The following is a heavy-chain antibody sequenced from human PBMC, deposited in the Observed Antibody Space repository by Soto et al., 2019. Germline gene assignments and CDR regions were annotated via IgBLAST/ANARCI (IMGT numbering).Heavy chain of an antibody. V-gene: IGHV1-18*04. Sequence: ASVKVSCKASGYTFTSYGISWVRQAPGQGLGWMGWISAYNGNTNYAQQLQGRVTMNTDTYTSRAYMELRSLRSDDTAVYYCARDSGLAVAGSAFDIWGQGTMVTVSS. D-gene: IGHD6-19*01. CDR2: ISAYNGNT. J-gene: IGHJ3*02. CDR3: ARDSGLAVAGSAFDI. CDR1: GYTFTSYG.